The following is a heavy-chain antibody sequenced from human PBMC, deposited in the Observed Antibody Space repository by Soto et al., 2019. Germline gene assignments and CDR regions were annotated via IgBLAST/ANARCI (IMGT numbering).Heavy chain of an antibody. CDR3: ARVGTGSSTPLDI. V-gene: IGHV3-21*01. CDR1: GFIFTRST. J-gene: IGHJ3*02. D-gene: IGHD3-9*01. CDR2: ITSASDYI. Sequence: GGSLRLSCVASGFIFTRSTMNWVRQAPGKGLEWVSSITSASDYIFYADSVKGRFTISRDNAKNSLYLQMNSLRAEDTAVYYCARVGTGSSTPLDIWGQGTMVTVSS.